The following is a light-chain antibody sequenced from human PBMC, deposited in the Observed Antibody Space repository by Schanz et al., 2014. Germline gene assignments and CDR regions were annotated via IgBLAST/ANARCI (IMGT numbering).Light chain of an antibody. CDR3: NSYAGSNNWV. CDR2: DVS. Sequence: QSALTQPRSVSGSPGQSVTISCTGTSSDVGGYNYVSWYQQHPGKAPKLMIYDVSKRPSGVPDRFSGSKSGNTASLTVSGLQAEDEADYYCNSYAGSNNWVFGGGTKLTVL. CDR1: SSDVGGYNY. J-gene: IGLJ3*02. V-gene: IGLV2-11*01.